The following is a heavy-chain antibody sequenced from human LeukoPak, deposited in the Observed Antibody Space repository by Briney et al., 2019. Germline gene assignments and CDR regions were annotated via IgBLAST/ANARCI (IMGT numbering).Heavy chain of an antibody. V-gene: IGHV3-74*01. CDR2: INNDGSST. D-gene: IGHD6-19*01. CDR3: ARVPYSSGWYPPDY. J-gene: IGHJ4*02. Sequence: HINNDGSSTSYADSVKGRFTISRDNAKNTLYLQMNSLRADDTAVYYCARVPYSSGWYPPDYWGQGTLVTVSS.